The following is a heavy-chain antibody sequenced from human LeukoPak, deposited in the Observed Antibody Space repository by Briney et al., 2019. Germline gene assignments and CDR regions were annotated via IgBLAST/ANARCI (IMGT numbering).Heavy chain of an antibody. CDR3: ARAPIQRIQLWLPGWFDP. Sequence: SETLSLTCAVYGGSFSGYYWSWIRQPPGKGLEWIGEINHSGSTNYNPSLKSRVTISVDTSKNQFSLKLNSVTAADTAVYYCARAPIQRIQLWLPGWFDPWGQGTLVTVSS. CDR1: GGSFSGYY. J-gene: IGHJ5*02. CDR2: INHSGST. V-gene: IGHV4-34*01. D-gene: IGHD5-18*01.